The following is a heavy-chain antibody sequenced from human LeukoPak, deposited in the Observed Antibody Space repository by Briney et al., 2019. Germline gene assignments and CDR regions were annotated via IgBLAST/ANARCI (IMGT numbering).Heavy chain of an antibody. J-gene: IGHJ3*02. CDR3: ARQINDFWSGYYAALVGSFDI. CDR1: GGSISSGSYY. CDR2: IYTSGST. D-gene: IGHD3-3*01. Sequence: SETLSLTCTVSGGSISSGSYYWSWIRQPAGKGLEWIGRIYTSGSTNYNPSLKSRVTISVDTSKNQFSLKLSSVTAADTAVYYCARQINDFWSGYYAALVGSFDIWGQGTKVTVSS. V-gene: IGHV4-61*02.